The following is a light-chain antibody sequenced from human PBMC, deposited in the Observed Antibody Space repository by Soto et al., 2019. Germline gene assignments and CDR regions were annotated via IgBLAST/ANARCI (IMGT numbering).Light chain of an antibody. CDR2: DAS. V-gene: IGKV3-15*01. CDR1: QSIRTN. J-gene: IGKJ4*01. Sequence: EIMMTQSPATVSVSPGERATLSCRASQSIRTNVAWYQQKPGQALSLLIYDASTRATGLSSSFSGSGSGTEFTLASRSLQSEDFAIYYCQQYNDWPPLTFGGGTRLEI. CDR3: QQYNDWPPLT.